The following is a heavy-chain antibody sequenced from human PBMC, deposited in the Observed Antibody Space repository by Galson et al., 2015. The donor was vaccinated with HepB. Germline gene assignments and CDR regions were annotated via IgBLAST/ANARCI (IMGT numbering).Heavy chain of an antibody. CDR1: GFTFSSYA. CDR3: AHRVFRGDAFDI. Sequence: SLRLSCAASGFTFSSYAMSWVRQAPGKGLEWVSAISGSGGSTYYADSVKGRFTISRDNSKNTLYLQMNSLRAEDTATYYCAHRVFRGDAFDIWGQGTMVTVSS. J-gene: IGHJ3*02. D-gene: IGHD2-21*01. CDR2: ISGSGGST. V-gene: IGHV3-23*01.